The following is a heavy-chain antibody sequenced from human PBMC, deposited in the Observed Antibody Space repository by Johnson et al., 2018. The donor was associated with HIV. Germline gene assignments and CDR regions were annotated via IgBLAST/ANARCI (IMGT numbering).Heavy chain of an antibody. CDR3: VRRQYISTWQDAFDV. D-gene: IGHD6-13*01. CDR2: ISSNSDST. Sequence: EKLVESGGGLVQPGGCLRLSCAASGFSFSSYLMDWVRQAPGKGLAYVAGISSNSDSTYYADSVKGRFTISRDNSKNTLYLQLGSLRDDDTAVYYCVRRQYISTWQDAFDVWGQGTTVTVSS. J-gene: IGHJ3*01. CDR1: GFSFSSYL. V-gene: IGHV3-64*07.